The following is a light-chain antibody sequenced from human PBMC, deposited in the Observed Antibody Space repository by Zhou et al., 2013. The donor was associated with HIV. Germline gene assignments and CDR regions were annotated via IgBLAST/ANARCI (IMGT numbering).Light chain of an antibody. J-gene: IGKJ3*01. V-gene: IGKV1-16*02. Sequence: DIQMTQSPSSLSASLGDRVTITCRASQSITKNLNWYQQKPGKAPKLLIHDASTLHSGVPSKFSGSGSGTDFTLTISSLQPEDFATYYCQQYSSYPFTFGPGTKVDIK. CDR2: DAS. CDR1: QSITKN. CDR3: QQYSSYPFT.